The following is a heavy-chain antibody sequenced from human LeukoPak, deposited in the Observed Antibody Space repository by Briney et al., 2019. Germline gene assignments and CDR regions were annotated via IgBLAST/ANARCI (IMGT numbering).Heavy chain of an antibody. J-gene: IGHJ3*02. V-gene: IGHV3-7*01. CDR3: ARGNDAFDI. CDR1: GLTFSSYW. CDR2: IKQDGSEK. Sequence: GGSLRLSCAASGLTFSSYWMSWVRQAPGKGLEWVANIKQDGSEKYYVDSVKGRFTISRDNAKNSLYLQMNSLRAEDTAVYYCARGNDAFDIWGQGTMVTVSS.